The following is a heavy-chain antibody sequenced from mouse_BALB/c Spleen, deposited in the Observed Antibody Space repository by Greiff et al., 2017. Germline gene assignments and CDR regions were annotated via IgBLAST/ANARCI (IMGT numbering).Heavy chain of an antibody. CDR3: TRSGYDGYFDY. Sequence: ESGAELVKPGASVKLSCKASGYTFTSYYMYWVKQRPGQGLEWIGEINPSNGGTNFNEKFKSKATLTVDKSSSTAYMQLSSLTSEDSAVYYCTRSGYDGYFDYWGQGTTLTVSS. D-gene: IGHD2-14*01. CDR1: GYTFTSYY. J-gene: IGHJ2*01. CDR2: INPSNGGT. V-gene: IGHV1S81*02.